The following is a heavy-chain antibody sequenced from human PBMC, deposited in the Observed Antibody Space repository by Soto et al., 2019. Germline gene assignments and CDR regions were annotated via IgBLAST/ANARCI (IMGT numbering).Heavy chain of an antibody. Sequence: EVQLVESGGGLVKPGGSLRLSCAASGFTFSNAWMNWVRQAPGKGLEWVGRIKSKTDGGTIDYAAPVKGRFTISRDDSKNTLYLQINSLKIEDTALYYCTTDPTGGWFDPWGQGTLVTVSS. CDR3: TTDPTGGWFDP. CDR2: IKSKTDGGTI. J-gene: IGHJ5*02. CDR1: GFTFSNAW. D-gene: IGHD4-17*01. V-gene: IGHV3-15*07.